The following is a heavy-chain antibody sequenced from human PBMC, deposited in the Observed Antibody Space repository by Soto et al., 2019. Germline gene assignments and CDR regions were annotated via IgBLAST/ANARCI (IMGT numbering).Heavy chain of an antibody. Sequence: SETLSLTCTVSGGSISSSGYYWGWIRQAPGKGLEWIASISFKGTSYYNPSLKSRVTISADTSKNRFSLNLNSVTAADTAVFYCARSTFWYYHETGGYYGFDFWGQGTLVTVSS. CDR1: GGSISSSGYY. CDR2: ISFKGTS. V-gene: IGHV4-39*01. J-gene: IGHJ4*02. D-gene: IGHD3-22*01. CDR3: ARSTFWYYHETGGYYGFDF.